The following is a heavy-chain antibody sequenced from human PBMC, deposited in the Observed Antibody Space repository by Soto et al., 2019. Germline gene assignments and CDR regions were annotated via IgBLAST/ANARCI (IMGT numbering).Heavy chain of an antibody. D-gene: IGHD5-18*01. CDR2: ISYDGSNK. V-gene: IGHV3-30*18. CDR3: AKDPGYSYGYYFDY. CDR1: GFTFSSYG. J-gene: IGHJ4*02. Sequence: QVQLVESGGGVVQPGRSLRLSCAASGFTFSSYGMHWVRQAPGKGLEWVAVISYDGSNKYYADSVKGRFTISRDNSKNPLYLQMNSLRAEDTAVYYCAKDPGYSYGYYFDYWGQGTLVTVSS.